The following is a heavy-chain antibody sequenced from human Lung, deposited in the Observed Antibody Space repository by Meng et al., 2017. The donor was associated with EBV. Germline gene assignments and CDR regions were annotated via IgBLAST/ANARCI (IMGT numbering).Heavy chain of an antibody. CDR2: MNPNSGNT. J-gene: IGHJ5*02. Sequence: AEVKKPGPSVKGSCKASGFTFTSYDINWVRQATGQGLEWMGWMNPNSGNTGYAQKFQGRVTMTRNTSISTAYMELSSLRSGDTAVYYCARALGRFDPWGQGTLVTVSS. V-gene: IGHV1-8*01. CDR1: GFTFTSYD. D-gene: IGHD3-16*01. CDR3: ARALGRFDP.